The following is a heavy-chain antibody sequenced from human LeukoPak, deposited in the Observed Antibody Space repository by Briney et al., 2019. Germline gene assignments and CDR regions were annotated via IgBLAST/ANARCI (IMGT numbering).Heavy chain of an antibody. Sequence: LETLSLTCTVSGVSISGYYWNWIRQPPGRGLEWLGYINYSGSTNYNPSLKSRVTISVDTSKNQFSLKLSSVTAADTAVYYCARELSGYRRDDAFDIWGQGTMVTVSS. D-gene: IGHD5-12*01. CDR2: INYSGST. CDR3: ARELSGYRRDDAFDI. CDR1: GVSISGYY. J-gene: IGHJ3*02. V-gene: IGHV4-59*01.